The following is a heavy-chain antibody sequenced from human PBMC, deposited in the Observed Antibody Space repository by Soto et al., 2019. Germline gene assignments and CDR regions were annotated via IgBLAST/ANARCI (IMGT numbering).Heavy chain of an antibody. V-gene: IGHV4-30-2*01. CDR1: GGSISSGGYP. CDR3: ARGPYGSGFFQGFDY. D-gene: IGHD2-15*01. Sequence: QLQLQESGSGLVKPSQTLSLTCAVSGGSISSGGYPWSWIRQPPGKGLEWMGYIYHSGSTNYSPSLRGRVTISVDRSKNQFSLKLTSVTAADTAVYYWARGPYGSGFFQGFDYWGQGTLVTVSS. J-gene: IGHJ4*02. CDR2: IYHSGST.